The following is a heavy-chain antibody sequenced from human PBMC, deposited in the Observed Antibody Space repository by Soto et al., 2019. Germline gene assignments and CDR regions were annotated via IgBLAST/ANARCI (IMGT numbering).Heavy chain of an antibody. CDR3: ESGYSSGWYQRGEYFQH. V-gene: IGHV1-69*02. Sequence: QVQLVQSGAEVKKPGSSVKVSCKASGGTFSSYTISWVRQAPGQGLEWMGRIIPILGIANYAQKFQGRVTITEDKSTITAYMELSSLRSEDTAVYYCESGYSSGWYQRGEYFQHWGQGTLVTVSS. J-gene: IGHJ1*01. CDR2: IIPILGIA. D-gene: IGHD6-19*01. CDR1: GGTFSSYT.